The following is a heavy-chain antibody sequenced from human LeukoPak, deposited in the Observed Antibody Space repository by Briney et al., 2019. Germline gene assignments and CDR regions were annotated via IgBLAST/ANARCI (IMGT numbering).Heavy chain of an antibody. CDR2: ISYDGSNK. CDR1: GFTFSSYA. V-gene: IGHV3-30-3*01. J-gene: IGHJ4*02. CDR3: AKGSGSYYFDY. Sequence: GGSLRLSCAASGFTFSSYAMHWVRQAPGKGLEWVAVISYDGSNKYYADSVKGRFTISRDNSKNTLYLQMNSLRAEDTAVYYCAKGSGSYYFDYWAREPWSPSPQ. D-gene: IGHD1-26*01.